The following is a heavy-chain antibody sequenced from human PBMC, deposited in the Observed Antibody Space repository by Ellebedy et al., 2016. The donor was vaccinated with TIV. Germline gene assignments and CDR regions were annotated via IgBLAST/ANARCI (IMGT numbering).Heavy chain of an antibody. CDR2: IGTAGDT. J-gene: IGHJ4*02. CDR3: ARGRYSSSSDAVFDY. Sequence: GGSLRLXXAASGFTFSSYDMHWVRQATGKGLEWVSAIGTAGDTYYPGSVKGRFTISRENAKNSLYLQMNSLRAGDTAVYYCARGRYSSSSDAVFDYWGQGTLVTVSS. D-gene: IGHD6-6*01. CDR1: GFTFSSYD. V-gene: IGHV3-13*01.